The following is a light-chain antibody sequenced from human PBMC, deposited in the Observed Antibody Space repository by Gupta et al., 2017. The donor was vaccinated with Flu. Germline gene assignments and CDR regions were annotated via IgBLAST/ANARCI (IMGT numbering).Light chain of an antibody. V-gene: IGLV1-36*01. Sequence: SNSNIGKNAVNWYQQFPGKSPKLLIYYDNLVSAGVSDRFSGSKSGTSASLAISGLQSQDEADYYCASWDDRLHGWVFGGGTKLTVL. J-gene: IGLJ3*02. CDR2: YDN. CDR1: NSNIGKNA. CDR3: ASWDDRLHGWV.